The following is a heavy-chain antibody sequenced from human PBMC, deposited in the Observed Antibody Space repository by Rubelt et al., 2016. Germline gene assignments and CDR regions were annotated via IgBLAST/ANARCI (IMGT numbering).Heavy chain of an antibody. CDR2: LDWDDDK. CDR3: ARTQTETEPDY. Sequence: HVTLRESGPALVRPTQTLTLTCTFSGFSLSTSGMCVSWIRQPPGKALAWPAILDWDDDKYYSTSLRTRLTISKDTSKNQVVLTMTDMDPVDTATYYCARTQTETEPDYWGQGTLVTVSS. V-gene: IGHV2-70*01. J-gene: IGHJ4*02. D-gene: IGHD1-1*01. CDR1: GFSLSTSGMC.